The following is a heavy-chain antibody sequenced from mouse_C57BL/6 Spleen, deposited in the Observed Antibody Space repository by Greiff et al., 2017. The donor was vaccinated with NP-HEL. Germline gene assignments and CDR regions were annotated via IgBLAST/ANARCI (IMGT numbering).Heavy chain of an antibody. D-gene: IGHD1-1*01. CDR1: DSEVFPIAY. Sequence: QVQLQQSGSELRSPGSSVKLSCKDFDSEVFPIAYMSWVRQKPGHGFEWIGGILPSIGRTIYGEKFEDKATLDADTLSNTAYLELNSLTSEDSAIYDCARGDYGSRGGAMDYWGQGTSVTVSS. J-gene: IGHJ4*01. CDR3: ARGDYGSRGGAMDY. V-gene: IGHV15-2*01. CDR2: ILPSIGRT.